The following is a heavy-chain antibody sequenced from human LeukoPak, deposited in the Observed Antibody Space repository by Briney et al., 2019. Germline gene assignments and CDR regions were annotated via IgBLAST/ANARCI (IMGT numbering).Heavy chain of an antibody. CDR3: AKDRFGGVIVTGMDV. D-gene: IGHD3-16*02. CDR1: GFTFNSYA. Sequence: GRSLRLSCAASGFTFNSYAMHWVRQAPGKGLEWVAFISHEGSIEYSADSVKGRFTISRDNYKNTLYLQMNSLRAEDTAVYYCAKDRFGGVIVTGMDVWGQGTTVTVSS. J-gene: IGHJ6*02. V-gene: IGHV3-30-3*01. CDR2: ISHEGSIE.